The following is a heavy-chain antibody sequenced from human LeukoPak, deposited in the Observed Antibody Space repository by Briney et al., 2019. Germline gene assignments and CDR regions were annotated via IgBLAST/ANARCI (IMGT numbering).Heavy chain of an antibody. CDR3: ARDRCSGANCYSDY. Sequence: GGSLRLSCAASGFTFSSYAMSWVRQAPGKGLEWVSAISGSGGSTYYADSVKGRFTISRDNSKNMLYLQMNGLRAEDTAVYYCARDRCSGANCYSDYWGQGALVTVSS. CDR1: GFTFSSYA. V-gene: IGHV3-23*01. D-gene: IGHD2-15*01. CDR2: ISGSGGST. J-gene: IGHJ4*02.